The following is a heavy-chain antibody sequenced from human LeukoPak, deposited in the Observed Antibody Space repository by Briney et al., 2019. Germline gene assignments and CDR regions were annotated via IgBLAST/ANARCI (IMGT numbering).Heavy chain of an antibody. CDR3: AKGDYYGSYYYYMDV. Sequence: AGGSLRLSCAASGFIFSGYWMNWVRQAPGKGLEWVANIKLDGSETHYADSVEGRFTISRDNARNSLYLQMHSLRVEDTAVYYCAKGDYYGSYYYYMDVWGKGTTVTVSS. V-gene: IGHV3-7*01. CDR2: IKLDGSET. CDR1: GFIFSGYW. D-gene: IGHD3-10*01. J-gene: IGHJ6*03.